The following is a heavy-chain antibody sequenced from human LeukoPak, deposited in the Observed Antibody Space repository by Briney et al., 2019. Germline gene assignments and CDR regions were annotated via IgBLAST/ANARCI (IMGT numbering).Heavy chain of an antibody. CDR2: IWYDGSNK. Sequence: SGRSLRLSCAASGFTFSSYGMHWVRQAPGKGLEWVAVIWYDGSNKYYADSVKGRFTISRDNSKNTLYLQMNSLRAEDTAVYYCARDREGRRWLQSRLGGAFDIWGQGTMVTVSS. CDR3: ARDREGRRWLQSRLGGAFDI. CDR1: GFTFSSYG. J-gene: IGHJ3*02. D-gene: IGHD5-24*01. V-gene: IGHV3-33*01.